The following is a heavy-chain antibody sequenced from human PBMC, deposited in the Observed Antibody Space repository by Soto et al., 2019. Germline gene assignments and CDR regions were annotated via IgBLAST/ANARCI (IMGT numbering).Heavy chain of an antibody. CDR1: GFSVSENY. CDR3: ARDYDDTSGFCPH. Sequence: GGSLRLSCAVSGFSVSENYMGWVRQAPGKGLEWVSVIYTAGDAYYVDSVKGRFTISRDNSKNTVFLQMNGLRAEDTAVYYCARDYDDTSGFCPHWGQGTLVTVSS. D-gene: IGHD3-22*01. V-gene: IGHV3-53*01. J-gene: IGHJ4*02. CDR2: IYTAGDA.